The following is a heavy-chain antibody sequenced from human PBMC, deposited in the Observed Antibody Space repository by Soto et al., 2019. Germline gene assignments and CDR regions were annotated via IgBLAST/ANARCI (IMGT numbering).Heavy chain of an antibody. J-gene: IGHJ6*02. V-gene: IGHV3-33*01. CDR1: GFTFSSYG. Sequence: QVQLVESGGGVVQPGRSLRLSCAAYGFTFSSYGMHWVRQAPGKGLEWVAVIWHDGSNKYYADSVKGRFTISRDNSKNALYREMNSLRGEDTAVYYCARERIQLWLQYYYYGMDVWGQGTTVTVSS. CDR3: ARERIQLWLQYYYYGMDV. CDR2: IWHDGSNK. D-gene: IGHD5-18*01.